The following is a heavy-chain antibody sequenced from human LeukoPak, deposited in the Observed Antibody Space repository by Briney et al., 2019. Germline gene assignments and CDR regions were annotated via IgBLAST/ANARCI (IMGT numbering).Heavy chain of an antibody. V-gene: IGHV4-34*01. Sequence: SETLSLTCAVHGGSFSGYYWSWIRQPPGRGLEWIGEINHSGSTNYNPSLKSRVTISADTSKNQFSLKLSSVTAADTAVYFCARGHIDYHSLTGYYYNYCGQGTLVTVSS. D-gene: IGHD3-9*01. J-gene: IGHJ4*02. CDR1: GGSFSGYY. CDR3: ARGHIDYHSLTGYYYNY. CDR2: INHSGST.